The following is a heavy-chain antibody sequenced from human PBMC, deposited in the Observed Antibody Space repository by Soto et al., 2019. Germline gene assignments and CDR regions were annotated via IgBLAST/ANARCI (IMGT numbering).Heavy chain of an antibody. CDR1: GGSINNYY. V-gene: IGHV4-59*01. CDR3: AIFMGKSVAPTYFDY. D-gene: IGHD5-12*01. Sequence: SETLSLTCTVSGGSINNYYWSWIRQPPGKGLEWIGYIYYRGSTNYNPSLKSRVTISVDTSKNQFSLKLSSVTTADTAVYYCAIFMGKSVAPTYFDYWGQGTLVTVSS. J-gene: IGHJ4*02. CDR2: IYYRGST.